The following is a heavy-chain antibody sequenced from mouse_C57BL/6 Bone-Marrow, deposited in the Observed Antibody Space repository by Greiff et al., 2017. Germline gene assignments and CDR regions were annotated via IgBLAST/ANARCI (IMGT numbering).Heavy chain of an antibody. Sequence: EVNLVESGGGLVQPKGSLKLSCAASGFSFNTYAMNWVRQAPGQGLEWVARIRSKSNNYATYYADSVKDRFTISRDDSESMLYLQMNNLKTEDTAMYYCVSHSNTGDYWGQGTTLTVSS. V-gene: IGHV10-1*01. CDR2: IRSKSNNYAT. CDR3: VSHSNTGDY. J-gene: IGHJ2*01. D-gene: IGHD2-5*01. CDR1: GFSFNTYA.